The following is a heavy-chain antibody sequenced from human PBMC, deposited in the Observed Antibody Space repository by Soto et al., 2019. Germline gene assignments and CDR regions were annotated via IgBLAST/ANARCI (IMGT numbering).Heavy chain of an antibody. J-gene: IGHJ4*02. D-gene: IGHD2-15*01. V-gene: IGHV3-33*03. CDR3: ARWGCSGTNCNLNQRSYDL. CDR2: IWYDGSNK. CDR1: GFIFNEYG. Sequence: GGSLRLSCAASGFIFNEYGMHWVRQAPGKGLEWVAVIWYDGSNKYYADYVKGRFTISRDNSKNTMSLQMNNLRAEDTAVYYCARWGCSGTNCNLNQRSYDLWGQGTLVTVSS.